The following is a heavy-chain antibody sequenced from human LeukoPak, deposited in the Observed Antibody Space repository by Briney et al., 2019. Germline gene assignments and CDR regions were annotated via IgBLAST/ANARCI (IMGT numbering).Heavy chain of an antibody. D-gene: IGHD3-22*01. J-gene: IGHJ4*02. CDR2: IKQDGSEK. CDR3: GLLGNYDSSGHPYCFDY. V-gene: IGHV3-7*01. CDR1: GFTFSSYW. Sequence: PGGSLRLSCAASGFTFSSYWMSWVRQAPGKGLEWVANIKQDGSEKYYVDSVKGRFTISRDNAKNSLYLQMNSLRAEDTAVYCCGLLGNYDSSGHPYCFDYWGQGTLVTVSS.